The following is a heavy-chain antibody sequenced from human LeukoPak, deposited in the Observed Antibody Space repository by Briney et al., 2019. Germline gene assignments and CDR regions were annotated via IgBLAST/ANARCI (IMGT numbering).Heavy chain of an antibody. Sequence: GGSLRLSCAASGFIFSSNAMSWVRQAPGKGLEWVAVIPYDGSNKYYADSVKGRFTISRENSKNRLYLQMNSLRAEDTAVYYCARAEGYGGELDSWGQGTLVTVSS. CDR2: IPYDGSNK. V-gene: IGHV3-30*04. J-gene: IGHJ4*02. CDR1: GFIFSSNA. CDR3: ARAEGYGGELDS. D-gene: IGHD4-23*01.